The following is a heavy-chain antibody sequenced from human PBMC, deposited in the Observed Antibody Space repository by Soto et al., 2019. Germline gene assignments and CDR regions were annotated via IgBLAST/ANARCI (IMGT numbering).Heavy chain of an antibody. V-gene: IGHV4-59*11. Sequence: SETLSLTCTVSGGSISSHYWSWIRQPPGKGLEWIGYIYYFGSTNYNPSLKSRVTISVDTSKNQFSLKLSSVTAADTAVYYCASLYSSGPLRFDYWGQGTLVTVSS. J-gene: IGHJ4*02. CDR3: ASLYSSGPLRFDY. D-gene: IGHD6-19*01. CDR1: GGSISSHY. CDR2: IYYFGST.